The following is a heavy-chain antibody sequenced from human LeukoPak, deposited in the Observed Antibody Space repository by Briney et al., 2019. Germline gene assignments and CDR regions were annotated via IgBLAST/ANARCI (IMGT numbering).Heavy chain of an antibody. Sequence: PGGSLRLSCAASGFTFSNFQMHWVRQAPGKGLEWVSSISGSSSYIYYVDSVQGRFTISRDNAKNSLYLQLNSLRAEDTAVYYCARDSSSWYLNDYWGQGTLVTVSS. V-gene: IGHV3-21*01. CDR3: ARDSSSWYLNDY. D-gene: IGHD6-13*01. CDR1: GFTFSNFQ. J-gene: IGHJ4*02. CDR2: ISGSSSYI.